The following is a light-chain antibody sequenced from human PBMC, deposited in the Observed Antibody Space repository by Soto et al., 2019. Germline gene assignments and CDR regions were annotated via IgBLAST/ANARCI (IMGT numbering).Light chain of an antibody. CDR1: QSVSKY. V-gene: IGKV3-20*01. CDR3: QQYGGSPQT. J-gene: IGKJ1*01. Sequence: EIVLTQSPGTLALSPGEGATLSCRASQSVSKYLAWYQQKPGQAPRLLIYGASSRATGIPDSFSGSGSGTDFTLTISRLEPEDFAVYSCQQYGGSPQTFGKGTKVEIK. CDR2: GAS.